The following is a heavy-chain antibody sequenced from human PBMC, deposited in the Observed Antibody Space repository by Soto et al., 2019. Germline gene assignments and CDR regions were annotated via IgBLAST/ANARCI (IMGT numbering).Heavy chain of an antibody. Sequence: EVQLVESGGGLVQPGGSLRLSCVASGFTFSTSNMNWVRQAPGRGLEWVSYISGSSSTIYYADSVKGRFTISRDNAKNSLFLQMNSLRDEDTAVYHCARLTTASPGYWGQGTLVTVSS. V-gene: IGHV3-48*02. D-gene: IGHD1-1*01. CDR1: GFTFSTSN. CDR3: ARLTTASPGY. J-gene: IGHJ4*02. CDR2: ISGSSSTI.